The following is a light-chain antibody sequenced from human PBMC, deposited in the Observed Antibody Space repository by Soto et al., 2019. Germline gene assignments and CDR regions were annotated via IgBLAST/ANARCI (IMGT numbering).Light chain of an antibody. V-gene: IGLV2-14*01. CDR1: SSDVGGYNY. J-gene: IGLJ2*01. Sequence: QSVLTQPASGSGSPGQSITISCTGTSSDVGGYNYVSWYQQHPGKAPKLMIYDVSNRPSGVSNRFSGSKSGNTASLTISGLQAEDEDDYYCSSYTSSSSVVFGGGTKLTVL. CDR2: DVS. CDR3: SSYTSSSSVV.